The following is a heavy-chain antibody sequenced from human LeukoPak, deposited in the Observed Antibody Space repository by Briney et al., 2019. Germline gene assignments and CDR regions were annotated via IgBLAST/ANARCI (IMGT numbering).Heavy chain of an antibody. CDR2: IIPLFGTT. D-gene: IGHD2-8*02. V-gene: IGHV1-69*06. Sequence: ASVKVSCKTSGDTFSKFAISWVRQAPGQGLEWMGGIIPLFGTTNYAQKFRGRVMITADKSTSTGYLELSSLRSEDTAVYYCARGVVDETIRSYYLDYWGLGTRVTVSS. J-gene: IGHJ4*01. CDR1: GDTFSKFA. CDR3: ARGVVDETIRSYYLDY.